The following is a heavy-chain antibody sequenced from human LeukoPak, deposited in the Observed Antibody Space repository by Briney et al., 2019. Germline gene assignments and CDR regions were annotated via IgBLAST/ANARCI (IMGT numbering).Heavy chain of an antibody. J-gene: IGHJ4*02. CDR1: GGSISSSSYY. V-gene: IGHV4-39*01. CDR3: ARLSRGYSYGYGFDY. Sequence: SETLFLTCTVSGGSISSSSYYWGWIRQPPGKGLEWIGSIYYSGSTYYNPSLKSRVTISVDTSKNQFSLKLSSVTAADTAVYYCARLSRGYSYGYGFDYWGQGTLVTVSS. CDR2: IYYSGST. D-gene: IGHD5-18*01.